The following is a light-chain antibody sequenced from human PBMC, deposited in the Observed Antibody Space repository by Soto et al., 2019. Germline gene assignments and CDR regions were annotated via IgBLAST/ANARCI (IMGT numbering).Light chain of an antibody. J-gene: IGLJ3*02. CDR1: NIERKR. CDR3: QVWHSNSDHCV. V-gene: IGLV3-21*02. CDR2: DDS. Sequence: SYELTQPPSVSVAPGQTARITCGGTNIERKRVPWYQQKPGQAPVLVLYDDSDRPSGIPERFSGSTSVNTATLTITRVEAGDVGDYYCQVWHSNSDHCVFGGGTKLTVL.